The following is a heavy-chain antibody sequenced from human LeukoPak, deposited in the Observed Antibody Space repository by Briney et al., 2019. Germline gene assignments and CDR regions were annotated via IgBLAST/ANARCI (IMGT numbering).Heavy chain of an antibody. J-gene: IGHJ6*02. V-gene: IGHV3-33*01. CDR3: AREWLVDYYYGMDV. D-gene: IGHD3-22*01. CDR2: IWYDGSNK. Sequence: GGSLRLSCAASGFTFSSSGIHWVRQAPGTGLEWVAVIWYDGSNKYYADSVKGRFTISRDNSKNTLYLQMNSLRAEDTAVYYCAREWLVDYYYGMDVWGQGTTVTVSS. CDR1: GFTFSSSG.